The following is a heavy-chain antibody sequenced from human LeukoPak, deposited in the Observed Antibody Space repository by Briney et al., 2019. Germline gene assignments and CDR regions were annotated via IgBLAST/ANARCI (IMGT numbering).Heavy chain of an antibody. CDR2: IYYSGST. CDR3: ARDNPATYYYDSSGYGAFDI. Sequence: SETLSLTCTVSGGSISSSSYYWGWIRQPPGKGLKWIGSIYYSGSTYYNPSLKSRVTISVDTSKNQFSLKLSSVTAADTAVYYCARDNPATYYYDSSGYGAFDIWGQGTMVTVSS. V-gene: IGHV4-39*07. D-gene: IGHD3-22*01. CDR1: GGSISSSSYY. J-gene: IGHJ3*02.